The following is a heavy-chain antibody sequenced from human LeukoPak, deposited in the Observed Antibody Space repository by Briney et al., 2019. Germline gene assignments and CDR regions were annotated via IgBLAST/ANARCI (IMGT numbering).Heavy chain of an antibody. CDR3: ARGYGSGSYPFDY. Sequence: GGSLRLSCAASGFTFSYYGMHWVRQAPGKGLEWVAFIRYSASDEYYADSVKGRFTISRDNAKNSLYLQMNSLRAEDTAVYYCARGYGSGSYPFDYWGQGTLVTVSS. CDR2: IRYSASDE. D-gene: IGHD3-10*01. J-gene: IGHJ4*02. V-gene: IGHV3-30*02. CDR1: GFTFSYYG.